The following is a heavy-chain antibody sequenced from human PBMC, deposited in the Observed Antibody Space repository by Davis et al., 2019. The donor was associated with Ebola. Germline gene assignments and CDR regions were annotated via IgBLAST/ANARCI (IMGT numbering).Heavy chain of an antibody. CDR2: INPSGGST. CDR3: ASDSSGYLDYYYYGMDV. Sequence: AASVKVSCKASGYTFTSYYMHWVRQAPGQGLEWMGIINPSGGSTSYAQKFQGRVTMTRDTSTSTVYMELSSLRSEDTAVYYCASDSSGYLDYYYYGMDVWGQGTTVTVSS. CDR1: GYTFTSYY. V-gene: IGHV1-46*01. J-gene: IGHJ6*02. D-gene: IGHD3-22*01.